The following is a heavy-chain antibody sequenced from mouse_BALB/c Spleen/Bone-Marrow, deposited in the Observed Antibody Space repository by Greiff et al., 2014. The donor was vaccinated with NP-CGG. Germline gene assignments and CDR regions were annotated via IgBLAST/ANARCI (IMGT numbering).Heavy chain of an antibody. CDR3: ARGRSDVNDYPLDY. J-gene: IGHJ2*01. Sequence: QVQLQQPGAELVRPGTSVKVSCKASGYVFTNYLIEWVKQRPGQGLEWIGAINPGSGDTNYNEKFKGKATLTADKSSSTAYMQLSSVGSEGYAGYLFARGRSDVNDYPLDYWGQGTTLTVSS. CDR2: INPGSGDT. CDR1: GYVFTNYL. V-gene: IGHV1-54*01. D-gene: IGHD2-13*01.